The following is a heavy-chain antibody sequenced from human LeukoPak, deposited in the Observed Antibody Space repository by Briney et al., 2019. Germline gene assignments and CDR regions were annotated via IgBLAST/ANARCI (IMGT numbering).Heavy chain of an antibody. CDR2: ITTSGTNS. V-gene: IGHV3-23*01. CDR3: ANAYSPFDY. Sequence: GSLRLSCATSGFTFSNYAMSWVRQAPGKGLEWVSSITTSGTNSYYADSVTGRFTISRDNSKNTLYLRMNSLRAEDTAVYYCANAYSPFDYWGQGTLVTVSS. D-gene: IGHD2-15*01. J-gene: IGHJ4*02. CDR1: GFTFSNYA.